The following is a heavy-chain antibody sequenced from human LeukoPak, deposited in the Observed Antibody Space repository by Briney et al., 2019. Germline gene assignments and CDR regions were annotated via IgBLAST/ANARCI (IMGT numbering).Heavy chain of an antibody. J-gene: IGHJ4*02. V-gene: IGHV4-61*02. D-gene: IGHD3-3*01. CDR3: ATIGSYDFWSGDDY. CDR1: GGSISSGSYY. Sequence: TSETLSLTCTVSGGSISSGSYYWSWIRQPAGKGLEWIGRIYTSGSTNYNPSLKSRVTISVDTSKNQFSLKLSSVTAADTAVYYCATIGSYDFWSGDDYWGQGTLVTVSS. CDR2: IYTSGST.